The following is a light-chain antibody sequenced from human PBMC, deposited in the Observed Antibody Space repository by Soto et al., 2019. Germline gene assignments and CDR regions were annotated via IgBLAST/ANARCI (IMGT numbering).Light chain of an antibody. V-gene: IGKV2-28*01. Sequence: DIVMTQSPLSLPVTPGEPASISCRSSQSLLHSNGYNYLDWYLQKPGQSPQLLIYLGSNRASGVTDKFSGSGSCIDFTLKISRVEAEDVGVYYCMQAIQTPYTFGQRPKLEIK. CDR1: QSLLHSNGYNY. CDR2: LGS. CDR3: MQAIQTPYT. J-gene: IGKJ2*01.